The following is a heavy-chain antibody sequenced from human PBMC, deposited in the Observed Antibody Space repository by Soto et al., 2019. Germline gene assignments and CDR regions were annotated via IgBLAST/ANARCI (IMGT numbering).Heavy chain of an antibody. CDR2: IKQDGSEK. CDR1: GFTFSSYW. J-gene: IGHJ3*02. CDR3: ARQQYSSSWYGAFDI. D-gene: IGHD6-13*01. Sequence: GGSLRLSCAASGFTFSSYWMSWVRQAPGKGLEWVANIKQDGSEKYYVDSVKGRFTISRDNAKNSLYLQMNSLRAEDTVVYYCARQQYSSSWYGAFDIWGQGTMVTVSS. V-gene: IGHV3-7*03.